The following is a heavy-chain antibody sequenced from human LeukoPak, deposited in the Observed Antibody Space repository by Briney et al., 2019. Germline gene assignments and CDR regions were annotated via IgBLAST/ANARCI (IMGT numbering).Heavy chain of an antibody. D-gene: IGHD1/OR15-1a*01. V-gene: IGHV3-23*01. J-gene: IGHJ4*02. CDR1: GFTFSSYA. CDR2: ISGSGGST. Sequence: GSLRLSCAASGFTFSSYAMSWVRQAPGKGLEWVSAISGSGGSTYYADSVKGRFTTSRDNSKNTLYLQMNSLRAEDTAVYYCAKVPGEHGVLDYWGRGTLVTVSS. CDR3: AKVPGEHGVLDY.